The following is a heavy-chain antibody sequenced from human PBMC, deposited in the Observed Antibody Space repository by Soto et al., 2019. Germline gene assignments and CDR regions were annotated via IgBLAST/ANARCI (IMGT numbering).Heavy chain of an antibody. V-gene: IGHV4-31*03. CDR1: GGSISSGGYY. D-gene: IGHD3-10*01. Sequence: QVQLQESGPGLVKPSQTLSLTCTVSGGSISSGGYYWSWIRQHPGKGLEWIGYIYYSGSTYYNLSLKSRVTIAVDTSKNQFSLKLSSVSAAETALYYCARAYGSGYMDVWGQGTTVTVSS. J-gene: IGHJ6*02. CDR2: IYYSGST. CDR3: ARAYGSGYMDV.